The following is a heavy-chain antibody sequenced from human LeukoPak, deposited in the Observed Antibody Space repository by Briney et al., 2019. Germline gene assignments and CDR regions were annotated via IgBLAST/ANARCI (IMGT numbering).Heavy chain of an antibody. D-gene: IGHD4-11*01. CDR2: ISDYNGNT. CDR3: ARDLYRDSLPVSWFDP. J-gene: IGHJ5*02. V-gene: IGHV1-18*01. CDR1: GYTFTSYG. Sequence: ASEKVSCKASGYTFTSYGISWVRQAPGQGLEWMGWISDYNGNTNYAQKLQGRVTMATDTSTSTAYTELRSLRSDDTAVYYCARDLYRDSLPVSWFDPWGQGTLVTVSS.